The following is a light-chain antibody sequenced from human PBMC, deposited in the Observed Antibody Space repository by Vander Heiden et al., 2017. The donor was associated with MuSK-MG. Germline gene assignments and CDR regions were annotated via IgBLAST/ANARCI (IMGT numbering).Light chain of an antibody. V-gene: IGKV1-33*01. CDR1: QAISNY. CDR3: QQYNNLPRT. Sequence: DIQMTQSPSSLSASVGDSVTIACRASQAISNYLDWYQQKPGKAPKLLIYDASNLETGVPSRFSGSGSGTDFNFTISSLQPEDIVTYYCQQYNNLPRTFGPGTKVDIK. CDR2: DAS. J-gene: IGKJ3*01.